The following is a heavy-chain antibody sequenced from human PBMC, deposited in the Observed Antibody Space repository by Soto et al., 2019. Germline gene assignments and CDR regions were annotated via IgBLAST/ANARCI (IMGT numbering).Heavy chain of an antibody. Sequence: PSETLSLTCTVSGGSIRSGDYYWSWIRQPPGKGLESIGYIYYSGSTYYNPSLKSRVTISVGTSKNQFSLKLSSVTAADTAVYYCASERQYYDILTGYYPSRKWFDPWGQGTLVTVSS. J-gene: IGHJ5*02. CDR2: IYYSGST. CDR1: GGSIRSGDYY. D-gene: IGHD3-9*01. CDR3: ASERQYYDILTGYYPSRKWFDP. V-gene: IGHV4-30-4*02.